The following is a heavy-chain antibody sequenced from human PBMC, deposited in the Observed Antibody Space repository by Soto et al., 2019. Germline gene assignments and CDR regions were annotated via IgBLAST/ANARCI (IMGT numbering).Heavy chain of an antibody. V-gene: IGHV1-24*01. Sequence: GASVKVSCKVSGYTLTELSMHWVRQAPGKGLEWMGGFDPEDGETIYAQKFQGRVTMTEDTSTDTAYMELSSLRSEDTAVYYCATGAGYNYCLDYWGQGTLVTVSS. J-gene: IGHJ4*02. CDR2: FDPEDGET. D-gene: IGHD5-12*01. CDR1: GYTLTELS. CDR3: ATGAGYNYCLDY.